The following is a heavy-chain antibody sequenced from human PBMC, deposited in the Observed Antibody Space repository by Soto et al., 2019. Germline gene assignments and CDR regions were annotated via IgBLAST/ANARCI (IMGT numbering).Heavy chain of an antibody. V-gene: IGHV4-61*03. Sequence: PSETLSLTCTVSGGSLNIGGNYWSWIRQPPGKGLEWIGFSFYNGGTSYNASLGSRVTISADTSTALFSLNLNFVTAADTAVYYCARWDHGPRRFYFDTWGQGTLVTVSS. CDR1: GGSLNIGGNY. D-gene: IGHD1-26*01. J-gene: IGHJ4*02. CDR2: SFYNGGT. CDR3: ARWDHGPRRFYFDT.